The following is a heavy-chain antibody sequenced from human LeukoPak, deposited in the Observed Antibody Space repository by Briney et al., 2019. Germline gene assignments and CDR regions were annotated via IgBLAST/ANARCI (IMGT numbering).Heavy chain of an antibody. V-gene: IGHV3-53*01. CDR2: IYSGGST. CDR3: AKGRVGLQYQPMAKYYFDY. CDR1: GFTVSSNY. Sequence: GGSLRLSCAASGFTVSSNYMSWVRQAPGKGLEWVSVIYSGGSTYYADSVKGRFTISRDNSKNTLYLQMNSLRAEDTAVYYCAKGRVGLQYQPMAKYYFDYWGQGNLVTVSS. J-gene: IGHJ4*02. D-gene: IGHD4-11*01.